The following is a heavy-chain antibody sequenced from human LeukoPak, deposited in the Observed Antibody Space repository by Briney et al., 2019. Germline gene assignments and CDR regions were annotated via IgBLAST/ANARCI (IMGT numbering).Heavy chain of an antibody. CDR2: FSHSGST. Sequence: SETLSLTCAVNGGSFRGYYWSWIRQPPGKGLEWIGEFSHSGSTNHNPSLKSRVTISEDTSKSQFSLKLSAVTAADTALYYCARGGIATPGVGGYFDYWGQGIFVTVSS. CDR3: ARGGIATPGVGGYFDY. D-gene: IGHD6-13*01. V-gene: IGHV4-34*01. J-gene: IGHJ4*02. CDR1: GGSFRGYY.